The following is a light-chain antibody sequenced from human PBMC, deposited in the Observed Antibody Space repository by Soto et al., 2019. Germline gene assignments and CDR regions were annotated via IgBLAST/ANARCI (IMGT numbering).Light chain of an antibody. CDR3: AAWDYSLNAYV. Sequence: QSVLTQPPSASGTRGQRVTISCSGSSSNIGSNTVNWYQQLPGTAPKVLIYSNNQRPSGVPDRFSGSKSETSASLAISGLQSEDEADYYCAAWDYSLNAYVFGIGTKVTVL. V-gene: IGLV1-44*01. CDR1: SSNIGSNT. CDR2: SNN. J-gene: IGLJ1*01.